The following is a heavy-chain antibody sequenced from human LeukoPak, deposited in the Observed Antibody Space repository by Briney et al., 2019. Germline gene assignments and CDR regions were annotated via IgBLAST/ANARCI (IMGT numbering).Heavy chain of an antibody. V-gene: IGHV4-59*01. CDR2: IYYSGST. Sequence: PSETLSLTCTVSGGSISSYYWSWIRQPPGKGLEWIGYIYYSGSTNYNPSLKSRVTISVDTSKNQFSLKLSSVTAADTAVYYCAGVAYYGSGTNAFDIWGQGTMVTVSS. CDR3: AGVAYYGSGTNAFDI. CDR1: GGSISSYY. D-gene: IGHD3-10*01. J-gene: IGHJ3*02.